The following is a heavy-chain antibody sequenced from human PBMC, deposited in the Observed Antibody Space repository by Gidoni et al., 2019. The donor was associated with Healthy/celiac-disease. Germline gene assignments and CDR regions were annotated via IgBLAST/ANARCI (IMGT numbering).Heavy chain of an antibody. CDR3: ARGGSYYFDY. D-gene: IGHD1-26*01. CDR2: IYSGCST. CDR1: GCTVSSNY. V-gene: IGHV3-53*04. J-gene: IGHJ4*02. Sequence: EAQLVESGGGLVQPGGSMRPSCAAPGCTVSSNYMSWVRQAPGKGLEWVSVIYSGCSTYYADSVKGRFTISRHNSKNTLYLQMNSLRAEDTAVYYCARGGSYYFDYWGQGTLVTVSS.